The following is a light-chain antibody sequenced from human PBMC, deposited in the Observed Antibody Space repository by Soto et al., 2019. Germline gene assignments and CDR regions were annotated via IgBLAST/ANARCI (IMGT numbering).Light chain of an antibody. CDR1: SSDVGDYNY. CDR2: DVS. Sequence: QSALTQPRSVSGSPGQSVTVSCTGTSSDVGDYNYVSWYQQHPGKAPKLMIYDVSQRPSGVPDRFSGSKSGNTASLTISGLQAEDEADYYCCSYAGRYSLHVFGTGTKLTVL. V-gene: IGLV2-11*01. J-gene: IGLJ1*01. CDR3: CSYAGRYSLHV.